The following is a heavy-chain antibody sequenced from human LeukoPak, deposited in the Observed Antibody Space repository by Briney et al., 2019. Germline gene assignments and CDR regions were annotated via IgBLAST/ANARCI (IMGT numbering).Heavy chain of an antibody. CDR1: GFTFSSYS. CDR2: ISSSSSYI. V-gene: IGHV3-21*01. CDR3: ASSVVAATRAEYFQH. J-gene: IGHJ1*01. D-gene: IGHD2-15*01. Sequence: GSLRLSCAASGFTFSSYSMNWVRQAPGKGLEWVSSISSSSSYIYYADSVKGRFTISRDNAKNSLYLQMNSLRAEDTAVYYCASSVVAATRAEYFQHWGQGTLVTVSS.